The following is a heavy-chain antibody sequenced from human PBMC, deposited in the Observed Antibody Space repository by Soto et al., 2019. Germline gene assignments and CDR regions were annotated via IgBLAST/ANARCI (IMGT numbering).Heavy chain of an antibody. CDR3: ARQYGGNCGGDFDS. J-gene: IGHJ4*02. D-gene: IGHD2-15*01. V-gene: IGHV1-2*02. CDR1: GYTFTGSY. CDR2: IKPNSGDT. Sequence: QVQLVQSGAEVKKPGASVKVSCKASGYTFTGSYMHWVRQAPGQGLEWMGWIKPNSGDTNYAQKFQGRATMTSDTSISTAYMELSSLTSDDTAVFYCARQYGGNCGGDFDSWGQGTLVTVSS.